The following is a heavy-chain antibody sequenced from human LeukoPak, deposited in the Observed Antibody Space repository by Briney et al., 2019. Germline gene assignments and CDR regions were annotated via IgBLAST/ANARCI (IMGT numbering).Heavy chain of an antibody. V-gene: IGHV4-59*01. CDR2: IYYSGST. CDR3: ARVGILRFPSNWFDP. D-gene: IGHD3-3*01. Sequence: SETLSLTCTVSVASISGYYWSWSRQPPGKGLEWIGYIYYSGSTRYNPSLKSRVTISVDTSKNQFSLKLSSVTAADTAVYYCARVGILRFPSNWFDPWGQGTLVTVSS. J-gene: IGHJ5*02. CDR1: VASISGYY.